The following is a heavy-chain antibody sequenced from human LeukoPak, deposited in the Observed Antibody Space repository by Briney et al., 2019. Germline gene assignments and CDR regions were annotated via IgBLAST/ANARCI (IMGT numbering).Heavy chain of an antibody. Sequence: GGSLRLSCAASGFTFSSYGMHWVRQAPGKGLEWVGVISYDGSKKYYADSVKGRFTISRDNSKNTLYLQMNSLRAEDTAVYHCAKDLHPYCSGGSCYSPGDHWGQGTLVTVSS. CDR2: ISYDGSKK. D-gene: IGHD2-15*01. CDR3: AKDLHPYCSGGSCYSPGDH. CDR1: GFTFSSYG. V-gene: IGHV3-30*18. J-gene: IGHJ4*02.